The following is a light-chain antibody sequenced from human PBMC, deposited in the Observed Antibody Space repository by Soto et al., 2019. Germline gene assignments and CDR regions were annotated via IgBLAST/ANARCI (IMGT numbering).Light chain of an antibody. V-gene: IGKV1-5*01. CDR2: DAS. CDR1: QSISSW. Sequence: DIQMTQSPSTLSASVGDRVTITCRASQSISSWLAWYQQKSGKAPKLLIYDASSLESGVPSRFSGSGSGTEFTLAISGLQPDDFATYYYQQYNSPPYTFGQGTKLEIK. CDR3: QQYNSPPYT. J-gene: IGKJ2*01.